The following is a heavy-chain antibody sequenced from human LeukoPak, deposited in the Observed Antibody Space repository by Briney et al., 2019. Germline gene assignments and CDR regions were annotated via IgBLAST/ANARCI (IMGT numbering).Heavy chain of an antibody. J-gene: IGHJ3*02. CDR3: AKGQFFGIAVAVSDAFDI. CDR2: ISYDGSNK. CDR1: GFTFSNYD. Sequence: GGSLRLSCAASGFTFSNYDLHWVRQAPGKGLEWVAVISYDGSNKYYADSVKGRFTISRDNSKNTLYLQMNSLRAEDTAVYYCAKGQFFGIAVAVSDAFDIWGQGTMVTVSS. D-gene: IGHD6-19*01. V-gene: IGHV3-30*18.